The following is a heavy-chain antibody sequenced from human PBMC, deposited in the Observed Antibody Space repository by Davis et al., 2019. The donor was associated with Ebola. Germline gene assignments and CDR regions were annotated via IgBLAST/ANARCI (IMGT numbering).Heavy chain of an antibody. J-gene: IGHJ4*02. Sequence: GESLKISCAASGFTFSDYYMSWIRQAPGKGLEWVSYISSSSSYTNYADSVKGRFTISRDNSKNTLYLQMNSLRAEDTALYYCARPCSSGWFGGTRDYWGQGTLVTVSS. CDR2: ISSSSSYT. V-gene: IGHV3-11*06. CDR1: GFTFSDYY. D-gene: IGHD6-19*01. CDR3: ARPCSSGWFGGTRDY.